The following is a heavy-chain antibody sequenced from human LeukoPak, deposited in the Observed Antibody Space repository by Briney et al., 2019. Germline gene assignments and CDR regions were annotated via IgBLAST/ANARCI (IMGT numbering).Heavy chain of an antibody. CDR2: IKEDESVK. CDR1: GFTFSAYW. CDR3: ARLGDPVAKGHTFDM. V-gene: IGHV3-7*01. J-gene: IGHJ3*02. D-gene: IGHD5-24*01. Sequence: GGSLRLSCAASGFTFSAYWMSWVRQAPGKGLEWVANIKEDESVKFYVDSVRGRFTISRDNAKNSVYLQMSGLRGDDTAVYYCARLGDPVAKGHTFDMWGQGTMVTVSS.